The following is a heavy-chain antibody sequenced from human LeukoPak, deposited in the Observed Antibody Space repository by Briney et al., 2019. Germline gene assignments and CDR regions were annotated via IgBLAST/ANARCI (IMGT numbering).Heavy chain of an antibody. V-gene: IGHV1-2*02. CDR1: GYTFTGYY. Sequence: ASVKVSCKASGYTFTGYYMHWVRQAPGQGLEWMGWINPNSGGTNYAQKFQGRVTMTRDTSISTAYMELSRLRSDDTAVYYCARDHPYGDYGWFDPWGQGTLVTVSS. D-gene: IGHD4-17*01. CDR2: INPNSGGT. J-gene: IGHJ5*02. CDR3: ARDHPYGDYGWFDP.